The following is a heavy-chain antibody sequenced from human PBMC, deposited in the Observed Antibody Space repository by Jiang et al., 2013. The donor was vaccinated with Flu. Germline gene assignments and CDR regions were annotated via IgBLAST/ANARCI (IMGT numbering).Heavy chain of an antibody. CDR3: ARDQRYQLLL. CDR1: GFTFGPYW. V-gene: IGHV3-74*01. D-gene: IGHD2-2*01. Sequence: VQLVESGGGLVQPGGSLRLSCGASGFTFGPYWMHWVRQAPGKGLMWVSRINGDGSSTNYADSVKGRFTISRDNARNTLYLQLNSLRAEDTAVYYCARDQRYQLLLWGQGTLVTVSS. CDR2: INGDGSST. J-gene: IGHJ4*02.